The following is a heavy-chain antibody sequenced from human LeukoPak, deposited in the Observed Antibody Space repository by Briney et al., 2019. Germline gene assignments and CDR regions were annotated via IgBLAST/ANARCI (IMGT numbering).Heavy chain of an antibody. CDR3: ASGPLDIVVVVAASPFDY. CDR2: IIPIFGTA. Sequence: EASVKVSCKASGGTFSSYAISWVRRAPGQGLEWLGGIIPIFGTANYAQKFQGRVTITADESTSTAYMELSSLRSEDTAVYYCASGPLDIVVVVAASPFDYWGQGTLVTVSS. D-gene: IGHD2-15*01. J-gene: IGHJ4*02. V-gene: IGHV1-69*13. CDR1: GGTFSSYA.